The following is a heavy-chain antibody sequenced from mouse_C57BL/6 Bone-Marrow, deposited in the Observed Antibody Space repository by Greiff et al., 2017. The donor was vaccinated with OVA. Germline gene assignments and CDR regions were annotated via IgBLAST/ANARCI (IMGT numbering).Heavy chain of an antibody. J-gene: IGHJ2*01. CDR2: IDPSDSYT. CDR3: AREDSNDPDYLDD. D-gene: IGHD2-12*01. V-gene: IGHV1-69*01. CDR1: GYTFTSYW. Sequence: QVQLQQPGAELVMPGASVKLSCKASGYTFTSYWMHWVKQRPGQGLEWIGEIDPSDSYTNYNQKFKGKSTLTVDKSSSPAYMPLSSLTAEDSAVYYCAREDSNDPDYLDDGGGGATLAV.